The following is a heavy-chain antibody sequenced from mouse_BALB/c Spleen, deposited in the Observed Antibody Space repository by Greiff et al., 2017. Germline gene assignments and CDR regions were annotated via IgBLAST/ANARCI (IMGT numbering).Heavy chain of an antibody. D-gene: IGHD2-4*01. CDR2: ISSGGSYT. CDR3: TRSRVSTTEFDG. CDR1: GFTFSSYG. Sequence: EVHLVQSGADLVKPGGSLKLSCAASGFTFSSYGMSWVRQTPDKRLEWVATISSGGSYTYYPDSVKGRFTISRDTAKNTLYLQMSSLKSEDTAMYYCTRSRVSTTEFDGWGQGTTLTVSS. J-gene: IGHJ2*01. V-gene: IGHV5-6*01.